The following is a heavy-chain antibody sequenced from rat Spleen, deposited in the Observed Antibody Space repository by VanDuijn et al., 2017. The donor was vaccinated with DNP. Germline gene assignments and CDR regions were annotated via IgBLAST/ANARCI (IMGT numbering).Heavy chain of an antibody. J-gene: IGHJ2*01. CDR1: GFSLTSYN. V-gene: IGHV2-32*01. CDR2: MWSGGST. CDR3: TSYYSGDFHY. D-gene: IGHD1-1*01. Sequence: QVQLKESGPGLVQPSQTLSLTCTVAGFSLTSYNVHWVRQPPGKGLEWMGLMWSGGSTAYNSALKSRLSISRDTSKSQVFLKITRLQTEDTAIYYCTSYYSGDFHYWGQGVMVTVSS.